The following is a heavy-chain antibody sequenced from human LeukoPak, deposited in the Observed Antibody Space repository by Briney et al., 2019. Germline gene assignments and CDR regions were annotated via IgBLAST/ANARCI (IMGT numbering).Heavy chain of an antibody. D-gene: IGHD3-3*01. V-gene: IGHV4-61*02. J-gene: IGHJ3*02. CDR3: ARAYYDFWSGHDAFDI. CDR1: GGSISSGRYY. CDR2: IYTSGST. Sequence: SQTLSLTCTVSGGSISSGRYYWSWIRQPAGKGLEWIGRIYTSGSTNYNPSLKSRVTISVDTSKNQFSLKLSSVTAADTAVYYCARAYYDFWSGHDAFDIWGQGTMVTVSS.